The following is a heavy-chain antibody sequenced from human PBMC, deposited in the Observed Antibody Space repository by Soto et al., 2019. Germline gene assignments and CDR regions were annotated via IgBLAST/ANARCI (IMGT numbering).Heavy chain of an antibody. V-gene: IGHV5-10-1*01. Sequence: PGESLKISSKGSGYSFTSYGISWVRQMPGKGLEWMGRIDPSDSYTNYSPSFQGHVTISADKSISTAYLQWSSLKASDTAMYYCARAGGGDYYYYGMDVWGQGTTVTVSS. D-gene: IGHD3-16*01. CDR3: ARAGGGDYYYYGMDV. J-gene: IGHJ6*02. CDR2: IDPSDSYT. CDR1: GYSFTSYG.